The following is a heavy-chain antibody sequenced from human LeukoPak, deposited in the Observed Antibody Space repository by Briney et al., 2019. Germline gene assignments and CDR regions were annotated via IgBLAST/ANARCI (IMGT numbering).Heavy chain of an antibody. J-gene: IGHJ6*03. CDR3: ARDGIAAAGREVDYYYYMDV. D-gene: IGHD6-13*01. V-gene: IGHV3-21*01. CDR1: GFTFSSYS. CDR2: ISSSSSYI. Sequence: GGSLRLSCAASGFTFSSYSMNWVRQAPGKGLEWVSSISSSSSYIYYADSVKGRFTISRDNAKNSLYLQMNSLRAEDTAVYYCARDGIAAAGREVDYYYYMDVWGKGTTVTVSS.